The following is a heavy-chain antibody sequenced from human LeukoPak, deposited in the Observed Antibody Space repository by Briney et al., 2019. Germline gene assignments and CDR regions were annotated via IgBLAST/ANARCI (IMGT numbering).Heavy chain of an antibody. J-gene: IGHJ4*02. Sequence: PGGSLRLSCAASGFTFSSYSMNWVRQAPGKGLEWVSSISSSSSYIYYADSVKGRFTISRDNAKNSLYLQVNSLRAEDTAVYYCARDCWDYGSGSYCGIDYWGQGTLVTVSS. V-gene: IGHV3-21*01. CDR1: GFTFSSYS. CDR2: ISSSSSYI. CDR3: ARDCWDYGSGSYCGIDY. D-gene: IGHD3-10*01.